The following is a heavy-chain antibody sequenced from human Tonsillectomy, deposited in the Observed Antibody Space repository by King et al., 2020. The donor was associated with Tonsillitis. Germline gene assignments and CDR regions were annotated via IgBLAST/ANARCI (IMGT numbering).Heavy chain of an antibody. CDR3: ARGTPPYYYDSSGYYPNWFDP. D-gene: IGHD3-22*01. J-gene: IGHJ5*02. CDR2: IIPMFGTA. Sequence: VQLVESGAEVKKPGSSVKVSCKASGDTFNNYAINWVRQAPGQGLEWMGGIIPMFGTANYAQKFQGRVTITADESTSTVYMELSSLRSEDTAVYYCARGTPPYYYDSSGYYPNWFDPWGQGTLVTVSS. CDR1: GDTFNNYA. V-gene: IGHV1-69*01.